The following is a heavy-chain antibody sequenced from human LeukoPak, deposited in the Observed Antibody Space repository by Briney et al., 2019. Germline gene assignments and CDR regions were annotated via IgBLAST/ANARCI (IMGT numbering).Heavy chain of an antibody. CDR3: ATGPGIGYAFDI. Sequence: GGSLRLSCAVSGFTFSTYSMNWVRQAPGKGLEWVANINPDGSEKNYAHSVKGRFTISRDNAKNSLSLQMNSLRAEDTAVYYCATGPGIGYAFDIWGQGRMVTVSS. D-gene: IGHD2-15*01. CDR1: GFTFSTYS. V-gene: IGHV3-7*01. CDR2: INPDGSEK. J-gene: IGHJ3*02.